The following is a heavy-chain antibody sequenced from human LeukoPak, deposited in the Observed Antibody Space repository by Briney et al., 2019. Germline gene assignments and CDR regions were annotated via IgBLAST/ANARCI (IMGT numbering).Heavy chain of an antibody. J-gene: IGHJ4*02. Sequence: PGGSLRLSCAVSESTSSDHFVNWVRQAPGKGLEWVSSISSSRTYIYYAESVKGRFTISRDNAKNSVYLQMNSLRVDDTAVYYCARDVGHSGFLDYWGQGTVVTVSS. D-gene: IGHD6-19*01. CDR3: ARDVGHSGFLDY. CDR2: ISSSRTYI. V-gene: IGHV3-21*01. CDR1: ESTSSDHF.